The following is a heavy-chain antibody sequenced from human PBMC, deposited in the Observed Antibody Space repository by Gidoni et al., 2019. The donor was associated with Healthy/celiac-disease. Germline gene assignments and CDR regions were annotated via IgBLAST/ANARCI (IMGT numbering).Heavy chain of an antibody. CDR2: ISSSSSYI. J-gene: IGHJ6*03. V-gene: IGHV3-21*01. CDR1: GFTFSSYS. D-gene: IGHD2-2*01. CDR3: ARDNPSEGPQLLYYYYYMDV. Sequence: EVQLVESGGGLVKPGGSLRLSCAASGFTFSSYSMNGVRQAPGKGLEWFSSISSSSSYIYYADSVKGRFTISRDNAKNSLYLQMNSLRAEDTAVYYCARDNPSEGPQLLYYYYYMDVWGKGTTVTVSS.